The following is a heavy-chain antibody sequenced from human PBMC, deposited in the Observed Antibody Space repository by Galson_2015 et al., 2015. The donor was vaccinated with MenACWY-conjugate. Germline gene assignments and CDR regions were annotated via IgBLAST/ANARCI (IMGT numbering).Heavy chain of an antibody. J-gene: IGHJ4*02. CDR2: INPSDSYA. Sequence: QSGAEVKKPGESLRISCKASGYSFTSSWISWVRQMPGKGLEWMARINPSDSYANYNSSFQGHVTISADKSTGTAFLQWSSLKSSDTAVYFCARHHVNTAMFLDSWGQGTLVTVSS. CDR1: GYSFTSSW. V-gene: IGHV5-10-1*01. CDR3: ARHHVNTAMFLDS. D-gene: IGHD5-18*01.